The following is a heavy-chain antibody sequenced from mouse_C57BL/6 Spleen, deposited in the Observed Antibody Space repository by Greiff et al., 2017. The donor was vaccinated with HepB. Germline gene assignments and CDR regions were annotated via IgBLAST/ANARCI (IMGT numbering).Heavy chain of an antibody. CDR3: ARYDGNYFDY. CDR1: GFSLTSYG. D-gene: IGHD2-12*01. V-gene: IGHV2-2*01. J-gene: IGHJ2*01. CDR2: IWSGGST. Sequence: VKVVESGPGLVQPSQSLPITCTVSGFSLTSYGVHWVRQSPGKGLEWLGVIWSGGSTDYNAAFISRLSISKDNSKSQVFFKMNSLQADDTAIYYCARYDGNYFDYWGQGTTLTVSS.